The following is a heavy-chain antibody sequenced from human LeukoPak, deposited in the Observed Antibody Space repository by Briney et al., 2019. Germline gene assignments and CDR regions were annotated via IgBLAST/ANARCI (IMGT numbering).Heavy chain of an antibody. J-gene: IGHJ3*02. CDR1: GFTFSNYA. D-gene: IGHD1-26*01. CDR2: ISSSSSYI. CDR3: AKGGYYDLDAFDI. V-gene: IGHV3-21*04. Sequence: GGSLRLSCAASGFTFSNYAMTWVRQAPGKGLEWVSSISSSSSYIYYADSVKGRFTISRDNAKNSLYLQMSSLRAEDTALYYCAKGGYYDLDAFDIWGQGTMVTVSS.